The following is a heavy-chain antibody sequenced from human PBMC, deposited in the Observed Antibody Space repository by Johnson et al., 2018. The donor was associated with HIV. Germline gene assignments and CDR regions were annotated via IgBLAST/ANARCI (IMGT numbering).Heavy chain of an antibody. CDR3: ARACRDGYTCDAFDI. D-gene: IGHD5-24*01. J-gene: IGHJ3*02. CDR2: FNWNGGST. CDR1: GFTFDDYG. Sequence: VQLLESGGGLVQPGGSLRLSCAASGFTFDDYGMSWVRQAPGKGLEWVSGFNWNGGSTGYANSVKGRFTISRDNSKNTLYLQMGSLRAEDMAVYYCARACRDGYTCDAFDIWGQGTMVTVSS. V-gene: IGHV3-20*04.